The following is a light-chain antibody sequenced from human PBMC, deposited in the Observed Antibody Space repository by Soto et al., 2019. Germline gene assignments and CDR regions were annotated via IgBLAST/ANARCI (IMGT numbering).Light chain of an antibody. CDR3: QQYTSYPWT. J-gene: IGKJ1*01. CDR2: DAS. Sequence: DIQMTQSPSSLSASVGDRVTITCRASQTISSWLAWYQQKPGKAPKILIYDASSLESGVPSRFSGSGSGTEFTLTISSLQPDDFATYYCQQYTSYPWTFGQGTKVDIK. CDR1: QTISSW. V-gene: IGKV1-5*01.